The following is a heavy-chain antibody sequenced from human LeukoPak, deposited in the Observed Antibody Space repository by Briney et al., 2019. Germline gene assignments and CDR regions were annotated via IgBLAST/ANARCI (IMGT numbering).Heavy chain of an antibody. CDR2: IKQDGSEK. CDR1: GFTFSSYW. J-gene: IGHJ4*02. Sequence: PGGSLRLSCAASGFTFSSYWMSWVRQAPGKGLEWVANIKQDGSEKYYVDSAKGRFTISRDNAKNSLYLQMNSLRADDTAVYFCASGNSFDYWGQGTLVTVSS. V-gene: IGHV3-7*01. CDR3: ASGNSFDY.